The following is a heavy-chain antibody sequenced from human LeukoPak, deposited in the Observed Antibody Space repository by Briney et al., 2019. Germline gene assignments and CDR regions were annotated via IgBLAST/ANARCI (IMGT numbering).Heavy chain of an antibody. CDR2: IYPGDSDT. CDR1: GYSFTSYW. J-gene: IGHJ4*02. D-gene: IGHD6-6*01. V-gene: IGHV5-51*01. Sequence: GESLKISCKGSGYSFTSYWIGWVRQMPGKGLEWMGIIYPGDSDTRFGPSFQGQVSISADKSISTAYLQWSSLKASDTAMYYCARPRVVAARRAYFDSWGQGTLVTVSS. CDR3: ARPRVVAARRAYFDS.